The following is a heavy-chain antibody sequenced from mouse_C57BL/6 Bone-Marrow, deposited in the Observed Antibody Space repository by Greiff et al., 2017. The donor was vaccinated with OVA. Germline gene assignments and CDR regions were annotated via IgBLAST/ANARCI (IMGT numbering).Heavy chain of an antibody. D-gene: IGHD2-3*01. J-gene: IGHJ3*01. Sequence: QVQLQQPGAELVRPGSSVKLSCKASGYTFTSYWMDWVKQRPGQGLEWIGNIYPSDSETHYNQKFKDKATLTVAKSSSTAYMQLSSLTSEDSAVYFCARGRLLRAYWGQGTLVTVSA. CDR1: GYTFTSYW. CDR2: IYPSDSET. CDR3: ARGRLLRAY. V-gene: IGHV1-61*01.